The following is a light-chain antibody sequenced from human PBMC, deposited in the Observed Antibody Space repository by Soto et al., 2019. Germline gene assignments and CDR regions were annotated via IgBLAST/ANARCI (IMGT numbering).Light chain of an antibody. V-gene: IGLV2-23*01. CDR2: EDI. CDR3: CSYAGGASVV. J-gene: IGLJ2*01. Sequence: QSALTQPASVSGSPGQSITISCTGTISDVGRYNLVSWYQQHPDKAPKLIIYEDIERPSGVSHRFSGSTSGNTASLTISGLQTEDDAKYFCCSYAGGASVVFGGGTKVTVL. CDR1: ISDVGRYNL.